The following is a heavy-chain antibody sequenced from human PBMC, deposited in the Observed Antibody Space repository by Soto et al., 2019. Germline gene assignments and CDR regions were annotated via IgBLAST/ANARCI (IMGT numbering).Heavy chain of an antibody. V-gene: IGHV4-39*01. CDR1: GGSISSSSYY. CDR3: ASLYCYGSGSVDY. Sequence: SETLSLTCTVSGGSISSSSYYWGWIRQPPGKGLEWIGSIYYSGSTYYNPSLKSRVTISVDTSKNQFSLKLSSVTAADTAVYYCASLYCYGSGSVDYWGQGTLVTVSS. D-gene: IGHD3-10*01. CDR2: IYYSGST. J-gene: IGHJ4*02.